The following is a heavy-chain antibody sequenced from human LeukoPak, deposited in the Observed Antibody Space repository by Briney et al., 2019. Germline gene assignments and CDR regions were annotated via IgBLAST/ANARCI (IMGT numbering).Heavy chain of an antibody. CDR3: ARSRAYYYDSSGYYDWYFDL. CDR1: GGSISSNY. V-gene: IGHV4-59*08. D-gene: IGHD3-22*01. J-gene: IGHJ2*01. CDR2: IYYSGST. Sequence: PSETLSLTCTVSGGSISSNYWSWIRQPPGKGLEWIGWIYYSGSTTYNPSLKSRVTMSLDTSKTQFSLKLSSVTAADTAVYYCARSRAYYYDSSGYYDWYFDLWGRGTLVTVSS.